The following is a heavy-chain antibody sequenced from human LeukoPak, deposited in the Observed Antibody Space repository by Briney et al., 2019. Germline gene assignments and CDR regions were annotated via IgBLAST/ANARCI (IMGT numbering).Heavy chain of an antibody. CDR3: VKGRISEDGLDF. CDR1: GFTFSRSA. D-gene: IGHD6-13*01. Sequence: GGSLRLSCTASGFTFSRSAMTWVRQTPGKGLDWVSSISPSGNTYYADSVKGRFTISRDNSENMLYLQMNSLRAEDTAVYYCVKGRISEDGLDFWGQGTLVTVSS. CDR2: ISPSGNT. J-gene: IGHJ4*02. V-gene: IGHV3-23*01.